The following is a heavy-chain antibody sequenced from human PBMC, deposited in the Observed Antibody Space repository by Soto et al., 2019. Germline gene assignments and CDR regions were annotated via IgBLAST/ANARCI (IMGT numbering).Heavy chain of an antibody. CDR2: IQNTGGT. V-gene: IGHV4-34*01. J-gene: IGHJ6*02. Sequence: QVQVQQWGAGLLKPSETLSLSCAVYGGSFSANHWSWIRQPQVKGLECIGEIQNTGGTNYSQSLKTRVAISVDSSKNQLSLSLTSVSAADTAVYYCARSRILDVRGQGTTVIVSS. D-gene: IGHD2-15*01. CDR1: GGSFSANH. CDR3: ARSRILDV.